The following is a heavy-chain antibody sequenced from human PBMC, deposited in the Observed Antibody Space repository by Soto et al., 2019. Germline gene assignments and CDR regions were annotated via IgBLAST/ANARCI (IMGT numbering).Heavy chain of an antibody. CDR2: IYHSGST. V-gene: IGHV4-4*02. Sequence: SETLSLTCAVSGGSISSSNXWSWVRQPPGKGLEWIGEIYHSGSTNYNPSLKSRVTISVDKSKNQFSLKLSSVTAADTAVYYCASYPIRFHCMDVWGQGTTVTVSS. CDR1: GGSISSSNX. CDR3: ASYPIRFHCMDV. J-gene: IGHJ6*02. D-gene: IGHD2-8*01.